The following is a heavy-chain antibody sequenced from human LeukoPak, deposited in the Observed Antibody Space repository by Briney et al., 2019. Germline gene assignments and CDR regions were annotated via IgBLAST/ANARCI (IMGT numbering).Heavy chain of an antibody. CDR2: IYYSGST. CDR3: ARSFSSWPPAIDY. D-gene: IGHD6-13*01. Sequence: SETLSLTCTVSGGSISSYYWSWIRQPPGKGLEWIGYIYYSGSTNYNPSLKSRVTISVDTSKNQFSLKLSSVTAADTAVYYCARSFSSWPPAIDYWGRGTLVTVSS. CDR1: GGSISSYY. J-gene: IGHJ4*02. V-gene: IGHV4-59*08.